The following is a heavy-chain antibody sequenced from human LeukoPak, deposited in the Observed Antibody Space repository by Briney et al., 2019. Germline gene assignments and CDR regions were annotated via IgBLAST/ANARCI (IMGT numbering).Heavy chain of an antibody. CDR1: GYTFTSYG. D-gene: IGHD5-12*01. Sequence: ASVKVSCKASGYTFTSYGISWVRQAPGQGLEWMGWINPNSGGTNYAQKFQGRVTMTRDTSISTAYMELSRLRSDDTAVYYCARVPGDTVPDIIDAFDIWGQGTMVTVSS. CDR2: INPNSGGT. V-gene: IGHV1-2*02. J-gene: IGHJ3*02. CDR3: ARVPGDTVPDIIDAFDI.